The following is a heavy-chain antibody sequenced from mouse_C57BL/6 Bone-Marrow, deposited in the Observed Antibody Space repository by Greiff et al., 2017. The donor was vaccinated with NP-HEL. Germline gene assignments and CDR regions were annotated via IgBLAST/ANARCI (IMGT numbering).Heavy chain of an antibody. D-gene: IGHD1-1*01. Sequence: QVQLQQPGAELVKPGASVKMSCKASGYTFTSYWITWVKQRPGQGLEWIGDIYPNSGSTNYNEKFKSKATLTVDKSSSTAYMQLSSLTSEDSAVYYSATRLRYYFDYWGQGTTLTVSS. CDR1: GYTFTSYW. V-gene: IGHV1-55*01. CDR2: IYPNSGST. CDR3: ATRLRYYFDY. J-gene: IGHJ2*01.